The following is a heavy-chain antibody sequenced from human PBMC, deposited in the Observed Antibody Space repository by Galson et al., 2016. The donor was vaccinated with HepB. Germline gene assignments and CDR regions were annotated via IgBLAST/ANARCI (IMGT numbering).Heavy chain of an antibody. CDR3: ARDGSYSSSSVYFDY. J-gene: IGHJ4*02. V-gene: IGHV4-59*01. CDR2: IYYRGST. CDR1: GFTFDDYT. D-gene: IGHD6-6*01. Sequence: LRLSCAASGFTFDDYTMHWVRQSPGKGPEWIGFIYYRGSTNYNPSLKSRVTISVDTSKNQFSLKLSSVTAADTAVYYCARDGSYSSSSVYFDYWGPGILVTVSS.